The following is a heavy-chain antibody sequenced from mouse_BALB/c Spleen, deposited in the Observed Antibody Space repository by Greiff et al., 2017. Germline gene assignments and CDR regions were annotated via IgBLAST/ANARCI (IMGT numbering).Heavy chain of an antibody. CDR1: GFTFSSYA. D-gene: IGHD6-5*01. J-gene: IGHJ4*01. Sequence: EVQVVESGGGLVKPGGSLKLSCAASGFTFSSYAMSWVRQTPEKRLEWVASISSGGSTYYPDSVKGRFTISRDNARNILYLQMSSLRSEDTAMYYCARGVGLYYYAMDYWGQGTSVTVSS. CDR3: ARGVGLYYYAMDY. V-gene: IGHV5-6-5*01. CDR2: ISSGGST.